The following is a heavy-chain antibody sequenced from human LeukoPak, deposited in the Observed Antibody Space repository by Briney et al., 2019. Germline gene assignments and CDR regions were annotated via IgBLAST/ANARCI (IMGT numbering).Heavy chain of an antibody. CDR2: INTNTGNP. CDR3: ARGEWFGELFHFDY. J-gene: IGHJ4*02. Sequence: ASVKVSCKASGYTFTSYAMNWVRQAPGQGLEWMGWINTNTGNPTYAQGFTGRFVFSLDTSVSTAYLQISSLKAEDTAVYYCARGEWFGELFHFDYWGQGTLVTVSS. V-gene: IGHV7-4-1*02. D-gene: IGHD3-10*01. CDR1: GYTFTSYA.